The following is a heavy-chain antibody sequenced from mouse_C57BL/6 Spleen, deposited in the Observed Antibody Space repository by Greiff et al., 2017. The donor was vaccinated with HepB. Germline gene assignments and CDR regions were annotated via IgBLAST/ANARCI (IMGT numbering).Heavy chain of an antibody. CDR2: ISSGSSTI. Sequence: EVKLMESGGGLVKPGGSLKLSCAASGFTFSDYGMHWVRQAPEKGLEWVAYISSGSSTIYYADTVKGRFTISRDNAKNTLFLQMTSLRSEDTAMYYCARGSLRGGSMDYWGQGTSVTVSS. J-gene: IGHJ4*01. D-gene: IGHD2-12*01. CDR1: GFTFSDYG. V-gene: IGHV5-17*01. CDR3: ARGSLRGGSMDY.